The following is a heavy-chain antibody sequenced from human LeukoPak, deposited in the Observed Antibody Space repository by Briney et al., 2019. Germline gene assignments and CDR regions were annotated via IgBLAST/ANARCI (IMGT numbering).Heavy chain of an antibody. J-gene: IGHJ4*02. V-gene: IGHV4-34*01. Sequence: SETLSLTCAVYGGSFSGYYWNWLRQPPGKGLEWIGEINHSGSTNYNPSLKSRVTISVDTSKNQFSLKLNSVTAADTAVYYCAGYDSSGYSDYWGQGTLVTVSS. CDR1: GGSFSGYY. D-gene: IGHD3-22*01. CDR2: INHSGST. CDR3: AGYDSSGYSDY.